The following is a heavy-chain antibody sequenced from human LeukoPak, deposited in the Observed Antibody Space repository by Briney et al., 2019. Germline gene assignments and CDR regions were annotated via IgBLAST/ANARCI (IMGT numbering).Heavy chain of an antibody. V-gene: IGHV4-38-2*02. Sequence: PSETLSLTCTVSGYSISSGYYWGWIRPPPGKGLEWIGSIYHSGSTYYNPSLKSRVTISVDTSKNQFSLKLSSVTAADTAVYYCAGSIAVAGTLDAFDIWGQGTMVTVSS. CDR1: GYSISSGYY. CDR3: AGSIAVAGTLDAFDI. D-gene: IGHD6-19*01. CDR2: IYHSGST. J-gene: IGHJ3*02.